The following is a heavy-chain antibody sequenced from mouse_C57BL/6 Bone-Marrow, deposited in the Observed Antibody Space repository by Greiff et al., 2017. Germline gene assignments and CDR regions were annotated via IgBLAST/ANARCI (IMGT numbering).Heavy chain of an antibody. CDR1: GYTFTSYN. Sequence: SGAELVRPGASVKMSCKASGYTFTSYNMHWVKQTPRQGLEWIGAIYPGNGDTSYNQKFKGKATLTVDKSSSTAYMQLSSLTSEDSAVYFCARRDDGYYEYAMDYWGQGTSVTVSS. V-gene: IGHV1-12*01. J-gene: IGHJ4*01. D-gene: IGHD2-3*01. CDR2: IYPGNGDT. CDR3: ARRDDGYYEYAMDY.